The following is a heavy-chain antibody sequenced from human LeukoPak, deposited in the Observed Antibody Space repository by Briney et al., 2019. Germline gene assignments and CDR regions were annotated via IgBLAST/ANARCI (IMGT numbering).Heavy chain of an antibody. CDR1: GYTFTSYA. Sequence: GASVKVSCKASGYTFTSYAMNWVRQAPGQGLEWMGSINPHSGGTNYAQKFQGRVTMTRDTSISTAYMELSRLRSDDTAVYYCARADRGYSYVGYFDYWGQGTLVTVSS. CDR2: INPHSGGT. J-gene: IGHJ4*02. D-gene: IGHD5-18*01. V-gene: IGHV1-2*02. CDR3: ARADRGYSYVGYFDY.